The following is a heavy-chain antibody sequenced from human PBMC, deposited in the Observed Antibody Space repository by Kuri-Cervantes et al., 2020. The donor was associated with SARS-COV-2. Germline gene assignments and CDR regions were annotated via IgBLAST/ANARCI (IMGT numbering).Heavy chain of an antibody. CDR1: GYTLTELS. J-gene: IGHJ6*02. Sequence: ASVKVSCKVSGYTLTELSMHWVRQAPGKGLEWMGGFDPEDGETIYAQKFQGRVTITRDTSASTAYMELSSLRSEDTAVYYCARGAAAGTYRRGGMDVWGQGTTVTVSS. CDR3: ARGAAAGTYRRGGMDV. V-gene: IGHV1-24*01. CDR2: FDPEDGET. D-gene: IGHD6-13*01.